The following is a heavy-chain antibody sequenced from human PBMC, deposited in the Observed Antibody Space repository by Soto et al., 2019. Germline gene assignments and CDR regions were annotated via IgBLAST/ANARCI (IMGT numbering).Heavy chain of an antibody. V-gene: IGHV3-48*03. D-gene: IGHD3-9*01. J-gene: IGHJ1*01. CDR2: ISSSGSTI. CDR3: ASGLYYDILTGYFQH. CDR1: GFAFSNYE. Sequence: GGSLSLSCVASGFAFSNYEMNWVRQAPGKGREWVSYISSSGSTIYYADSVKGRFTISRDNAKNSLYLQMNSLRAEDTAVYYCASGLYYDILTGYFQHWGQGTLVTVSS.